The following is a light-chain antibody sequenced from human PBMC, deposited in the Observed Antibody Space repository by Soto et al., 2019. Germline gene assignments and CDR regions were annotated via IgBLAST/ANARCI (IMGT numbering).Light chain of an antibody. CDR3: QQSDSLPLT. Sequence: DIQMTQSPSSLSASVGDRVTITCQASQDISNYLSWYQQRPGKAPKLLIYDSSNLETGVPSRFSGGGSGTHFTFTISSLQPEDIATYYCQQSDSLPLTFGGGTKV. J-gene: IGKJ4*01. V-gene: IGKV1-33*01. CDR2: DSS. CDR1: QDISNY.